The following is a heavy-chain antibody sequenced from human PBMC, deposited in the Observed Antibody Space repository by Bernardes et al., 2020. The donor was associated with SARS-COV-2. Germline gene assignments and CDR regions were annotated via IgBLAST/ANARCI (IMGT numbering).Heavy chain of an antibody. CDR2: LYSGGTT. J-gene: IGHJ3*01. CDR1: GFTVSNYY. V-gene: IGHV3-53*01. D-gene: IGHD4-17*01. CDR3: ARGDYRGADAFDV. Sequence: GGSLRLSCAASGFTVSNYYMSWVRQAPGKGLEWVSILYSGGTTYYADSVKGRFTISRDNSKNTLYVQMNSLRAGDTAVYYCARGDYRGADAFDVWGQGTMVTVSS.